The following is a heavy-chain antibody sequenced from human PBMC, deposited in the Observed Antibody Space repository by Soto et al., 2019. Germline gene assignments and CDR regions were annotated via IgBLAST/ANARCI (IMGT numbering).Heavy chain of an antibody. Sequence: SVKVSCKTSGGTFSSYAINWVRQAPGQGLEWMGGIIPKFDTPNYAQRFQGRVTITADESTSTAYMELTRLTSEDTAVYFCARGEHRWIGSWGQGTLVTVSS. CDR1: GGTFSSYA. CDR3: ARGEHRWIGS. V-gene: IGHV1-69*13. CDR2: IIPKFDTP. D-gene: IGHD2-2*03. J-gene: IGHJ5*02.